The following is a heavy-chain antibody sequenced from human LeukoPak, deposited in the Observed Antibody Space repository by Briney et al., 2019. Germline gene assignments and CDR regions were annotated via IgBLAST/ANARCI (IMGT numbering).Heavy chain of an antibody. CDR1: GFTFSSYA. Sequence: PGGSLRLSCAASGFTFSSYAMHWVRQAPGKGLEWVAVISYDGSNKYYADSVKGRFTISRDNSKNTLYLQMNSLRAEDTAVYYCAKDTPNYGGKGGLDYWGQGTLVTVSS. V-gene: IGHV3-30*04. D-gene: IGHD4-23*01. CDR3: AKDTPNYGGKGGLDY. J-gene: IGHJ4*02. CDR2: ISYDGSNK.